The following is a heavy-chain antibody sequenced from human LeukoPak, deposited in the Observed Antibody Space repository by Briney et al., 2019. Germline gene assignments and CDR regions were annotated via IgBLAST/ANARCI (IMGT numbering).Heavy chain of an antibody. D-gene: IGHD6-19*01. CDR1: GGSFSGYY. V-gene: IGHV4-34*01. CDR3: ARELSVAGITYFDY. Sequence: PSETLSLTCAVYGGSFSGYYWSWIRQPPGKGLEWIGEINHSGSTNYNPSLKSRVTISVDTSKNQFSLKLSSVTAADTAVYYCARELSVAGITYFDYWGQGTLVTVSS. CDR2: INHSGST. J-gene: IGHJ4*02.